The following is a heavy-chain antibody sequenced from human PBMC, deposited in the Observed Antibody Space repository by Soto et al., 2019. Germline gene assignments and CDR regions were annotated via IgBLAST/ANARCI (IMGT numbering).Heavy chain of an antibody. CDR1: GYSFTSYW. D-gene: IGHD4-17*01. Sequence: ESLNISCKGSGYSFTSYWIDWVRQMPGKGLGWVGIIYPGDSDTRYSPSFQGQVTISXXXXXXTXYXQXSXLKTXDTAMYYCARQPVRGDNGLWGQGTLVTVSS. CDR2: IYPGDSDT. J-gene: IGHJ4*02. V-gene: IGHV5-51*01. CDR3: ARQPVRGDNGL.